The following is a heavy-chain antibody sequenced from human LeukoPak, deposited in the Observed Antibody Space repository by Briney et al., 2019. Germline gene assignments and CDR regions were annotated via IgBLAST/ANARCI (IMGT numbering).Heavy chain of an antibody. CDR3: ARDSSGYWVDAFDI. CDR1: GFTFSSYG. Sequence: GRSLRLSCAASGFTFSSYGMHWVRQAPGKGLEWVAVISYDGSNKYYADSVKGRFTISRDNSKNTLYLQMNSLRAEDTAVYYCARDSSGYWVDAFDIWGQGTMVTVSS. V-gene: IGHV3-30*03. J-gene: IGHJ3*02. CDR2: ISYDGSNK. D-gene: IGHD3-22*01.